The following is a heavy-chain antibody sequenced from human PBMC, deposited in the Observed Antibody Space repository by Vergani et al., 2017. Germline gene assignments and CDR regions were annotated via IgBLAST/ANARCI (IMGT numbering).Heavy chain of an antibody. V-gene: IGHV5-51*01. CDR3: ARVGDSSGYYYDFLDY. CDR2: IYPGDSDT. CDR1: GYSFTSYW. Sequence: EVQLVPSGAEVKKPGESLKISCKGSGYSFTSYWIGGVRQMPGKGLEWMGIIYPGDSDTRYSPSFQGQVTISADKSISTAYLQWSSLKASDTAMYYCARVGDSSGYYYDFLDYWGQGTLVTVSS. D-gene: IGHD3-22*01. J-gene: IGHJ4*02.